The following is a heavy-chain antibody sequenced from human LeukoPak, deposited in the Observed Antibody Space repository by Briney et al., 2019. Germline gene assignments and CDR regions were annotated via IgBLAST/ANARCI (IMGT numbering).Heavy chain of an antibody. CDR1: SDSISNSAYH. D-gene: IGHD3-10*01. J-gene: IGHJ4*02. V-gene: IGHV4-39*07. Sequence: SETLSLTCTVSSDSISNSAYHWGWIRQPPGRGLEWIGTIYYNRGTYYNPSLKSRVTMSLDTSKNQFSLRLNSVTATDTAVYYCARGYGSGSYWAHWGQGTLVTVSS. CDR3: ARGYGSGSYWAH. CDR2: IYYNRGT.